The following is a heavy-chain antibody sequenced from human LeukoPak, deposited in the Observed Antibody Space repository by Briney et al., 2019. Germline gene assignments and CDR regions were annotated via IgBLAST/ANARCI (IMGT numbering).Heavy chain of an antibody. CDR2: IYPGDSET. J-gene: IGHJ4*02. CDR3: ARLESGYDFIY. V-gene: IGHV5-51*01. D-gene: IGHD5-12*01. CDR1: GSSFISYW. Sequence: GESLKISCKGSGSSFISYWIGWVRQMPGKGLAWMGIIYPGDSETRYSPSFQGQVTISADKSISTVYLQWSSLKASDTAISYCARLESGYDFIYWGQGTLVTVSS.